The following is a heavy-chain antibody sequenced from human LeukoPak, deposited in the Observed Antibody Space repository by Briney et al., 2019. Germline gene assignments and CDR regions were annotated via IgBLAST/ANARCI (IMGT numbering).Heavy chain of an antibody. CDR3: ARRGYTSSWAPIDY. Sequence: SETLSLTCTVSGGSLSSYYWSWIRQPPGKGLEWIGYIYNSGGTNYNPSLKSRVTISIDTSKNQFSLYLSSVTAADTAVYYCARRGYTSSWAPIDYWGQGTLVTVSS. J-gene: IGHJ4*02. V-gene: IGHV4-59*08. CDR1: GGSLSSYY. CDR2: IYNSGGT. D-gene: IGHD6-13*01.